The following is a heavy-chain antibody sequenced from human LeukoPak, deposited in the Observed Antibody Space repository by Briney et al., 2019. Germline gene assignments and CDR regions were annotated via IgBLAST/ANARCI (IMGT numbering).Heavy chain of an antibody. V-gene: IGHV1-18*01. CDR1: GYTFNSHG. CDR2: ISAYIGNT. Sequence: GASVKVSCKASGYTFNSHGISWVRQAPGQGLEWMGWISAYIGNTNYAQKFQGRVTMTRDTSISTAYMELSRLRSDDTAVYYCARWITFGGVIVDNWFDPWGQGTLVTVSS. CDR3: ARWITFGGVIVDNWFDP. D-gene: IGHD3-16*02. J-gene: IGHJ5*02.